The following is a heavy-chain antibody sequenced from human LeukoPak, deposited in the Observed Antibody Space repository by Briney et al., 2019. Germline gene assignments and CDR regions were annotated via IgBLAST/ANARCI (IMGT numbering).Heavy chain of an antibody. D-gene: IGHD5-12*01. CDR2: MYTSGNT. CDR1: GDSISSYF. J-gene: IGHJ4*02. V-gene: IGHV4-4*07. CDR3: ARDSGYDLS. Sequence: SETLSLTCTVSGDSISSYFWSWIRQPAGKGRELIGLMYTSGNTIYNHSLKSRVSVSVDTSKNQLSLKVRSVTAADTAVYYCARDSGYDLSWGQGTLVTVPS.